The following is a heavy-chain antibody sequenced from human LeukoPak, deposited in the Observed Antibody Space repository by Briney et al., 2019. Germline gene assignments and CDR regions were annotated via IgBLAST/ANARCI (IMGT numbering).Heavy chain of an antibody. CDR2: VHSNGDT. Sequence: SETLSLTCIISGGSISDYYWGWIRQPPGKGLEWIGYVHSNGDTDYNPSLRSRLTILLDTSKKDFSLKVSSVTAADTAVYYCARDSALAQAVMFDYWGQGTLVTVSS. J-gene: IGHJ4*02. CDR3: ARDSALAQAVMFDY. V-gene: IGHV4-4*08. CDR1: GGSISDYY. D-gene: IGHD6-19*01.